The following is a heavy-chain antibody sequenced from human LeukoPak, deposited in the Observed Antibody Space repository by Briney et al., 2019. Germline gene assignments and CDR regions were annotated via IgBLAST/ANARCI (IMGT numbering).Heavy chain of an antibody. D-gene: IGHD3-3*01. CDR1: GYTFTSYD. V-gene: IGHV1-8*01. J-gene: IGHJ4*02. CDR2: MNPNSGNT. Sequence: ASVKVSCKASGYTFTSYDINWVRQAPGQGLEWMGWMNPNSGNTGYAQKFQGRVTMTRNTSISTAYMELSSLRSEDTAVYYCARATYYDFWSGYYPDYWGQGTLVTVSS. CDR3: ARATYYDFWSGYYPDY.